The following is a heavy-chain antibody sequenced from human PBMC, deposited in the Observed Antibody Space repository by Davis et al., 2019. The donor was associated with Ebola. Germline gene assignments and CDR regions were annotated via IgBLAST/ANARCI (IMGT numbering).Heavy chain of an antibody. V-gene: IGHV3-7*03. CDR3: TSGSNPRGGLNDY. D-gene: IGHD4-11*01. CDR1: GFTFSGYA. Sequence: GESLKISCAASGFTFSGYAMSWVRQAPGKGLEWVANIKQDGSEKYYVDSVKGRFTISRDNAKNSLYLQMNSLRAEDTAVYFCTSGSNPRGGLNDYWGQGTLVTVSS. CDR2: IKQDGSEK. J-gene: IGHJ4*02.